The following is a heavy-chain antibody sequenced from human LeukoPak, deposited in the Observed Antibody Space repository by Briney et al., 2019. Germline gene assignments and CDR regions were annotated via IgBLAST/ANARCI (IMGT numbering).Heavy chain of an antibody. CDR3: ARVSGVMISLGGVISYFDY. V-gene: IGHV4-34*01. Sequence: SDTLSLTCTVSGGSISAYYWTWIRQPPGKGLEWIGEINHSGGTDYNPSLRSRVTISVDPSKNQLSLQLSSVTAADTGVYYCARVSGVMISLGGVISYFDYWGQGTLVTVSS. J-gene: IGHJ4*02. D-gene: IGHD3-16*02. CDR2: INHSGGT. CDR1: GGSISAYY.